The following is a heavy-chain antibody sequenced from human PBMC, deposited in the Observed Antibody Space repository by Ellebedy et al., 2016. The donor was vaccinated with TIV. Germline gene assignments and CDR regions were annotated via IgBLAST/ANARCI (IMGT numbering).Heavy chain of an antibody. CDR1: GLTFSSHA. CDR3: SFKGVATRVY. Sequence: GESLKISCAASGLTFSSHAMSWVRQAPGKGLEWISSITSSGDNTYYADSVKGRFTISRDNSKNTLYLQLSSLRAEDTAVYYCSFKGVATRVYWGQGTLVTVSS. CDR2: ITSSGDNT. J-gene: IGHJ4*02. V-gene: IGHV3-23*01. D-gene: IGHD4-23*01.